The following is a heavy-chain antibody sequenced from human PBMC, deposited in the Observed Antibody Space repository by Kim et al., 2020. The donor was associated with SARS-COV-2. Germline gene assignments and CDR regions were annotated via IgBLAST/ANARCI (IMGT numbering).Heavy chain of an antibody. V-gene: IGHV1-46*01. D-gene: IGHD3-22*01. J-gene: IGHJ2*01. CDR3: ARVGGCGYYDSSGSYGGYW. Sequence: ASVKVSCKASGYTFTSSYMHWVRQAPGQGLAWMGIINPSGGSTSHAQKFQGRVTMTRDTSSSTAYMELSSLRSEDTAAYYCARVGGCGYYDSSGSYGGYW. CDR2: INPSGGST. CDR1: GYTFTSSY.